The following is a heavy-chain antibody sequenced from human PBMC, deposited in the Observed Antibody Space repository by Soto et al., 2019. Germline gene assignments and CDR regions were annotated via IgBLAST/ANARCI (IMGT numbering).Heavy chain of an antibody. CDR3: ARGNDYGSGSYFYGVL. CDR1: DGTFIGYG. D-gene: IGHD3-10*01. CDR2: INHSGST. V-gene: IGHV4-34*01. J-gene: IGHJ4*02. Sequence: LCPPRSVVDGTFIGYGCSWIRKPPGKGLEWIGEINHSGSTNYNPSLKGRVTISVDTSKNQFSLRLSSVTAADTAVYYCARGNDYGSGSYFYGVLWGQGTLVTVSS.